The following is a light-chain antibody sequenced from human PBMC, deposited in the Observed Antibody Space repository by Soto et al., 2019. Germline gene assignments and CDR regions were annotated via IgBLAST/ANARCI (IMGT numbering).Light chain of an antibody. Sequence: NFMLTQPHSVSESPGKTVSISCTRSSGRIASNYVQWYQQRPGSAPTTVIYEDNQRPSGVPDRFSGSTDGSSNSASLTISGLQTEDEADYYCQSYESSTVVFGGGTKLTVL. V-gene: IGLV6-57*04. CDR1: SGRIASNY. CDR3: QSYESSTVV. J-gene: IGLJ2*01. CDR2: EDN.